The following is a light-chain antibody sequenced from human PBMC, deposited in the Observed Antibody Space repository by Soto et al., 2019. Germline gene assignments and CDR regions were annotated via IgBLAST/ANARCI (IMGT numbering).Light chain of an antibody. CDR3: QQRSKWPIT. CDR2: GAS. J-gene: IGKJ5*01. V-gene: IGKV3-15*01. Sequence: IVMTQSRATLSVFPGEGATISCRASQSISSNLAWYQQKPGQAPRFLIYGASARATGIPTRFSGSGSGTDFTLTISSLEPEDFAVYYCQQRSKWPITFGQGTRLEI. CDR1: QSISSN.